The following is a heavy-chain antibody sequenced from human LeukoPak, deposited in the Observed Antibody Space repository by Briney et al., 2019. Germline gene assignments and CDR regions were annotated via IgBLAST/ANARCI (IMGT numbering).Heavy chain of an antibody. CDR2: IYPGDSDT. J-gene: IGHJ3*02. V-gene: IGHV5-51*01. CDR1: GYTFFTYW. Sequence: PGESLKISCKGSGYTFFTYWIGWVRQMPGKGLEWMGIIYPGDSDTRYSPSFQGQVTFSADKSISTAYLQWSSLKASDTAMYYCARRGYYYGSGSYYIDAFDIWGQGTMVTVSS. D-gene: IGHD3-10*01. CDR3: ARRGYYYGSGSYYIDAFDI.